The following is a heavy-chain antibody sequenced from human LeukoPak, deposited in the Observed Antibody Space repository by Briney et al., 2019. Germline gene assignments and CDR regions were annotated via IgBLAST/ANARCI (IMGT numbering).Heavy chain of an antibody. V-gene: IGHV1-69*13. CDR2: IIPIFGTA. D-gene: IGHD2-15*01. CDR3: ARGDLGYCSGGSCYSNDY. CDR1: GGTFSSYA. J-gene: IGHJ4*02. Sequence: SVKVSCKASGGTFSSYAISWVRQAPGQGLEWMGGIIPIFGTANYAQKFQGRVTITADESTSTAYMELSSLRSEDMAVYYCARGDLGYCSGGSCYSNDYWGQGTLVTVSS.